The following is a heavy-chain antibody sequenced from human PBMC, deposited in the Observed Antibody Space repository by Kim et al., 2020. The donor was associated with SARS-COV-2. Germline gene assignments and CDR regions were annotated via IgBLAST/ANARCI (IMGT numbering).Heavy chain of an antibody. D-gene: IGHD2-21*02. CDR2: IWYDGSNN. J-gene: IGHJ4*02. CDR1: GFTFSSYG. CDR3: AKGPHGRCGGDCYPDY. Sequence: GGSLRLSCAASGFTFSSYGMHWVRQAPGKGLEWVAVIWYDGSNNYYADSVKGRFTISRDNSKNTLYLQMNSLRAEDTAVYYCAKGPHGRCGGDCYPDYWGQGTLVTVSS. V-gene: IGHV3-33*06.